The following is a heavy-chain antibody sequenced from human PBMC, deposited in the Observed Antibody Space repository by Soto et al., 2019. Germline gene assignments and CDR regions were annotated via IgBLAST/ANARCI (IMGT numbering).Heavy chain of an antibody. CDR3: AREKGYSSGWSETGAFDI. Sequence: QVQLVESGGGVVQPGRSLRLSCAASGFTFSSYAMHWVRQAPGKGLEWVAVISYDGSNKYYADSVKGRFTISRDNSKNTLYLQMSSLRAEDTAVYYCAREKGYSSGWSETGAFDIWGQGTMVTVSS. D-gene: IGHD6-13*01. V-gene: IGHV3-30-3*01. CDR2: ISYDGSNK. J-gene: IGHJ3*02. CDR1: GFTFSSYA.